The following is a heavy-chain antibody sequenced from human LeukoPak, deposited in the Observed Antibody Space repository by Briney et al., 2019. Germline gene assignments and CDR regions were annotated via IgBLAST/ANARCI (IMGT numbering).Heavy chain of an antibody. CDR1: GYSFTNYW. V-gene: IGHV5-51*01. Sequence: GESLKISCKGSGYSFTNYWIGWVRQMPGKGLEWMGIIYPGDSDARYSPSFHGQVTISADKSISTAYLQWSSLKASDAAMYYCARAHTLDRITKYYFDYWGQGTLVTVSS. CDR2: IYPGDSDA. CDR3: ARAHTLDRITKYYFDY. J-gene: IGHJ4*02. D-gene: IGHD5-24*01.